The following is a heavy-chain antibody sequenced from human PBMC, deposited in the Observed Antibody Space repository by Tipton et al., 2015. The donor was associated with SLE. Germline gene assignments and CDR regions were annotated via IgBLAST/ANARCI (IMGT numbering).Heavy chain of an antibody. CDR3: ARGYCGGGVCYGRGFFDH. Sequence: SLTCTVSGASITTSEYFWGWIRQPPGKGLEWIGIFYYGGNTYYNPSLKSPVSISAGTSKNQFSLKLNSVTAADTAVYYCARGYCGGGVCYGRGFFDHWGQGNLVTVSS. J-gene: IGHJ4*02. CDR1: GASITTSEYF. V-gene: IGHV4-39*07. CDR2: FYYGGNT. D-gene: IGHD2-8*02.